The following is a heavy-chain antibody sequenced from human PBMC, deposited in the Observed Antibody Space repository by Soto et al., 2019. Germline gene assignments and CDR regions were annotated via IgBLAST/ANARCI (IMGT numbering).Heavy chain of an antibody. CDR3: ATSIPVAGTEVTADWFDP. CDR1: GYTFTCYY. D-gene: IGHD6-19*01. CDR2: INPHSGGT. Sequence: VKVACKASGYTFTCYYMHWLRQAPGQGLEWMGWINPHSGGTNYAQKFQGWVTMTRETSISTAYMELSRLRSDDTAVYYCATSIPVAGTEVTADWFDPWGQGTLVTVS. V-gene: IGHV1-2*04. J-gene: IGHJ5*02.